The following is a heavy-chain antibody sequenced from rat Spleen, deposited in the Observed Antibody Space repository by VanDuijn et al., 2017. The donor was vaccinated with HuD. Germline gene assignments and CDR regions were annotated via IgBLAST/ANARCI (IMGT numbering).Heavy chain of an antibody. D-gene: IGHD4-3*01. V-gene: IGHV5-31*01. CDR3: ARARGRFDY. Sequence: EVQLVESGGGLVQPGGSLKLSCVASGFTFNYYWMTWIRQAPGKGLEWVESITNASGGTHYPDSVKGRFTISRDNAQNTLYLQMSKLGSEDTAIYYCARARGRFDYWGQGVMVTVSS. CDR1: GFTFNYYW. CDR2: ITNASGGT. J-gene: IGHJ2*01.